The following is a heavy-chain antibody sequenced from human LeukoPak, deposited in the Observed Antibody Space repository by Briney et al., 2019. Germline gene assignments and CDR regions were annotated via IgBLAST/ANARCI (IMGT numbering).Heavy chain of an antibody. CDR3: ARDAVPNSNYFDY. V-gene: IGHV3-23*01. CDR2: ISGSGGST. Sequence: GGSLRLSCAASGFTFSSYAMSWVRQAPGKGLEWVSAISGSGGSTYYADSVKGRFTISRDNSRNTLYLQMNSLRAEDTAVYYCARDAVPNSNYFDYWGQGTLVTVSS. D-gene: IGHD4-11*01. J-gene: IGHJ4*02. CDR1: GFTFSSYA.